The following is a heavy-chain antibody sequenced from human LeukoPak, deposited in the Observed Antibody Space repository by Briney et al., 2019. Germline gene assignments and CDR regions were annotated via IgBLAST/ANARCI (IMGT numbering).Heavy chain of an antibody. CDR1: GLTFNSYE. J-gene: IGHJ4*02. CDR2: ISSSSNTM. Sequence: PGGSLRLSCAASGLTFNSYEMNWVRQAPGKGLEWVSYISSSSNTMYYADPVKGRFTISRDNAKNSLYLQMNSLRDEDTAVYYCARAFDYWRQGTLVAVSS. CDR3: ARAFDY. V-gene: IGHV3-48*03.